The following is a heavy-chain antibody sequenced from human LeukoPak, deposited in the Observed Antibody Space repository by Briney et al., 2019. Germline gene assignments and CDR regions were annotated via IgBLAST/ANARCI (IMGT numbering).Heavy chain of an antibody. CDR2: FDPEDGET. D-gene: IGHD3-3*01. CDR1: GYTLTELS. CDR3: AATYCDFWSGYQRPFDP. Sequence: ASVKVSCKVSGYTLTELSMHWVRQAPGKGLEWMGGFDPEDGETIYAQKFQGRVTMTEDTSTDTAYMELSSLRSEDTAVYYCAATYCDFWSGYQRPFDPWGQGTLVTVSS. J-gene: IGHJ5*02. V-gene: IGHV1-24*01.